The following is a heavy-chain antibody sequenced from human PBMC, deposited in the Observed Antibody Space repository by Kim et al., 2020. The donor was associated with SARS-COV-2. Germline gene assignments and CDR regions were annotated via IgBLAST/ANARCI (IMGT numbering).Heavy chain of an antibody. CDR3: AREVGREMATPDLFDY. Sequence: SETLSLTCTVSGGSISSYYWSWIRQPPGKGLEWIGYIYYSGSTNYNPSLKSRVTISVDTSKNQFSLKLSSVTAADTAVYYCAREVGREMATPDLFDYWGQGTLVTVSS. CDR1: GGSISSYY. J-gene: IGHJ4*02. V-gene: IGHV4-59*01. CDR2: IYYSGST. D-gene: IGHD5-12*01.